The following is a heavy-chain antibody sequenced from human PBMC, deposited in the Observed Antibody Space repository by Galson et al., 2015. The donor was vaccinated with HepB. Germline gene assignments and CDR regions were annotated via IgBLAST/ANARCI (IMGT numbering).Heavy chain of an antibody. D-gene: IGHD3-10*01. V-gene: IGHV1-18*04. J-gene: IGHJ6*02. CDR1: GYTFTSYG. CDR3: ARRIVFGGVIMGFGTTEPYYYYGMDV. Sequence: SVKVSCKASGYTFTSYGISWVRQAPGQGLEWMGWISAYNGNTNYAQKLQGRVTMTTDTSTSTAYMELRSLRSDDTAVYYCARRIVFGGVIMGFGTTEPYYYYGMDVWGQGTTVTVSS. CDR2: ISAYNGNT.